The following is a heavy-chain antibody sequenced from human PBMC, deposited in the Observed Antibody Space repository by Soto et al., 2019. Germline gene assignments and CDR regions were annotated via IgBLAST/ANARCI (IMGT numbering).Heavy chain of an antibody. V-gene: IGHV1-24*01. J-gene: IGHJ2*01. D-gene: IGHD6-19*01. CDR2: FDPEDGET. CDR3: ATIVKSYNSGRQSRWYFDL. Sequence: QVQLVQSGAEVKKPGASVQVSCKVSGYTLTELSMHWVRQAPGKGLEWMGGFDPEDGETIYAQKFQGRVTMTEDTSTDTAYMELSSLRSEDTAVYYCATIVKSYNSGRQSRWYFDLWGRGTLVTVSS. CDR1: GYTLTELS.